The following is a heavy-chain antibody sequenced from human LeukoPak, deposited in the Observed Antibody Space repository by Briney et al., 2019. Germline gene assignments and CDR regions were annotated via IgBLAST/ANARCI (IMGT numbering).Heavy chain of an antibody. CDR3: ARGPEFWSGYSYSNWFDP. CDR1: GFTFSGSA. CDR2: IRSKANSYAT. D-gene: IGHD3-3*01. J-gene: IGHJ5*02. V-gene: IGHV3-73*01. Sequence: GGSLRLSCAASGFTFSGSAMHWVRQATGKGLEWVGRIRSKANSYATAYAASVEGRFTISRDDSKNTAYLQMNSLKTEDTAVYYCARGPEFWSGYSYSNWFDPWGQGTLVTVSS.